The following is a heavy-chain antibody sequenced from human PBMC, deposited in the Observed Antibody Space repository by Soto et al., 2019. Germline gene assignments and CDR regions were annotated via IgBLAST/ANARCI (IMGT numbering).Heavy chain of an antibody. D-gene: IGHD3-9*01. CDR2: ISAYNGNT. CDR1: GYTFTSYG. J-gene: IGHJ5*02. Sequence: ASVKVSCKASGYTFTSYGSSWVRQAPGQGLEWMGWISAYNGNTNYAQKLQGRVTMTTDTSTSTAYMELRSLRSDDTAVYYCARDLGGYDILTGYIWFDPWGQGTLVTVSS. V-gene: IGHV1-18*01. CDR3: ARDLGGYDILTGYIWFDP.